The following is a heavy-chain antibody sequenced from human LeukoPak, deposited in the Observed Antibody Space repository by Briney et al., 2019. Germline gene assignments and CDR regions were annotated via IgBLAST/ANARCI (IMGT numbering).Heavy chain of an antibody. CDR3: AKEEGWGVNVFDY. D-gene: IGHD3-10*01. CDR2: IGKDGAAK. CDR1: GFTFSSYG. Sequence: GGSPRLSCAASGFTFSSYGIHWVRQAPGKGLEWVAVIGKDGAAKHYAEFVRGRFTISRDNSKNALDLQMDSLSAEDTAVYYCAKEEGWGVNVFDYWGQGALVTVSS. J-gene: IGHJ4*02. V-gene: IGHV3-30*18.